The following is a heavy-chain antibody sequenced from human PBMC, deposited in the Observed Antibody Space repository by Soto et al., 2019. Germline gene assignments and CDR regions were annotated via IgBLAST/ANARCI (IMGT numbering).Heavy chain of an antibody. D-gene: IGHD2-15*01. J-gene: IGHJ4*02. V-gene: IGHV2-70*01. CDR2: IDWDDDK. CDR3: SRINLRYCSGGSCHRNY. CDR1: GFSLSTSGMC. Sequence: SGPTLVNPTQTLTLTCTFSGFSLSTSGMCVSWIRQPPGKALEWLALIDWDDDKYYSTSLKTRLTISKDTSKNQVVLTMTNMDPVDTDTYYCSRINLRYCSGGSCHRNYWGQGPLVTVSS.